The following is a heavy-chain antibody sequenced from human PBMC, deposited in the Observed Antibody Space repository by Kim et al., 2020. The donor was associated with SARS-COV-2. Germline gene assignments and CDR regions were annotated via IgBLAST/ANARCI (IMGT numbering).Heavy chain of an antibody. Sequence: GGSLRLSCAASGFTFSSYAMSWVRQAPGKGLEWVSGISDTGDGTYYADSVTGGFTISRDNSKNTQYLQMNSRRAEDTATYYCSKVTWDGLDDYWGQGTLVTVSS. CDR1: GFTFSSYA. V-gene: IGHV3-23*01. D-gene: IGHD1-1*01. CDR3: SKVTWDGLDDY. CDR2: ISDTGDGT. J-gene: IGHJ4*02.